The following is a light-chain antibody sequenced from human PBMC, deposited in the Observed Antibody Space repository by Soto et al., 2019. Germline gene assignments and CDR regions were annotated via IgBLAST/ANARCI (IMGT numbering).Light chain of an antibody. CDR1: SSSIGAGFD. CDR2: GDS. J-gene: IGLJ3*02. Sequence: QSVLTQPPSVSGAPGQRVTISCTGSSSSIGAGFDVHWYQQLPGTAPKLLISGDSNRPSGVPDRFSGSKSGTSASLAITGLQAEDEADYYCQSYDSSLSGWVFGGGTQLTVL. CDR3: QSYDSSLSGWV. V-gene: IGLV1-40*01.